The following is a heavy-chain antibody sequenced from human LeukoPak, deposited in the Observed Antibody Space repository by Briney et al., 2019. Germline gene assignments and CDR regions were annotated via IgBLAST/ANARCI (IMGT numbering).Heavy chain of an antibody. V-gene: IGHV3-66*01. Sequence: HPGGSLRLSCAASGYTVSSNYMSWVRQAPGKGLEWVSVIYSGGSTYYADSVKGRFTISRDNSKNTLYLQMNSLRAEDTAVYYCARDSHGGKGYWGQGTLVTVSS. CDR1: GYTVSSNY. CDR3: ARDSHGGKGY. D-gene: IGHD4-23*01. J-gene: IGHJ4*02. CDR2: IYSGGST.